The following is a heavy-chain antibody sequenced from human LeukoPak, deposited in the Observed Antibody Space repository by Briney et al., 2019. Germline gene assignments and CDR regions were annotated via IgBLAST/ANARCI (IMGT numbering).Heavy chain of an antibody. J-gene: IGHJ4*02. D-gene: IGHD6-19*01. CDR3: ARDEGYSSGWYTGDFIDY. V-gene: IGHV3-7*01. CDR2: IKQDGSEK. CDR1: GFTFSRHW. Sequence: PGGSLRLSCGASGFTFSRHWMTWVRQAPGKGLEWVANIKQDGSEKYYVDSVKGRFTISRDNAKNPLYLQMNSLRAEDTAVYYCARDEGYSSGWYTGDFIDYWGQGTLVTVSS.